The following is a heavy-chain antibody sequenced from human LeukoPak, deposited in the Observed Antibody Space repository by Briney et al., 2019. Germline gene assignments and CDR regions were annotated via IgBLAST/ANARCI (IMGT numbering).Heavy chain of an antibody. CDR1: GVALSTDA. J-gene: IGHJ4*02. CDR3: ARGFGSSWYLPDY. CDR2: ISSSGSTT. V-gene: IGHV3-64*01. Sequence: PGGSLRLSCAASGVALSTDAMHWVRQAPGKGLEYVSVISSSGSTTYYANSVKGRFTISRDNSENTLYLQMGSLRAEDMAVYYCARGFGSSWYLPDYWGQGTLVTVSS. D-gene: IGHD6-13*01.